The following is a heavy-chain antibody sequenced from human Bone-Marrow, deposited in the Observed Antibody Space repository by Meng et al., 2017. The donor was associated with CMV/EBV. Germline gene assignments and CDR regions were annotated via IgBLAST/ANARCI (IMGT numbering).Heavy chain of an antibody. D-gene: IGHD3-3*01. CDR1: GYTFTSYD. CDR3: ARDSFRVFLEWLSFMDV. J-gene: IGHJ6*02. Sequence: ASVKVSCKASGYTFTSYDINWVRQATGQGLEWMGWINPNSGGTNYAQKFQGRVTMTRDTSISTAYMELSRLRSDDTAVYYCARDSFRVFLEWLSFMDVWGQGTTVTVSS. CDR2: INPNSGGT. V-gene: IGHV1-2*02.